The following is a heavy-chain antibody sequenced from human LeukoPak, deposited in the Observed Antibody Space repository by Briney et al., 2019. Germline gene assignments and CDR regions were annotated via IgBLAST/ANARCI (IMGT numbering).Heavy chain of an antibody. CDR3: AKYANGGPQDY. V-gene: IGHV3-23*01. J-gene: IGHJ4*02. D-gene: IGHD2-2*01. CDR2: ISGSGGST. CDR1: GFTFSDYV. Sequence: GGSLRLSCAASGFTFSDYVMSWVRQAPGKGLEWVSAISGSGGSTYYGDSVKGRFTISRDNSKNTLYLQMNSLRAEDTAVYYCAKYANGGPQDYWGQGTLVTVSP.